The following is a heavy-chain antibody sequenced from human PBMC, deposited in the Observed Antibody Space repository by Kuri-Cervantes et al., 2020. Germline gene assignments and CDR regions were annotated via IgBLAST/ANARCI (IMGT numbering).Heavy chain of an antibody. D-gene: IGHD3-10*01. CDR2: IYHSGST. Sequence: SETLSLTCTVSGYSISSGYYWGWIRQPPGKGLEWIGSIYHSGSTYYNPSLKSRVTISVDTSKNQFSLKLSSVTAADTAVYYCARVRGGYYYYGMDVWGQGTTVTVSS. CDR1: GYSISSGYY. J-gene: IGHJ6*02. CDR3: ARVRGGYYYYGMDV. V-gene: IGHV4-38-2*02.